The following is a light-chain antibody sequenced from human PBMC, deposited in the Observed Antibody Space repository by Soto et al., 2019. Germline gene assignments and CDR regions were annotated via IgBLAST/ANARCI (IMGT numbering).Light chain of an antibody. CDR1: SGHSNYA. Sequence: QPVLTQSPSASASLGASVKLTCTLSSGHSNYAIAWHQQQSEKGPRYLMKLNSDGSHSKGDGIPDRFSGSSSGAERYLTISSLQSEYEADYYCQTGGSGIVVFGGGTKLTVL. CDR2: LNSDGSH. V-gene: IGLV4-69*01. J-gene: IGLJ2*01. CDR3: QTGGSGIVV.